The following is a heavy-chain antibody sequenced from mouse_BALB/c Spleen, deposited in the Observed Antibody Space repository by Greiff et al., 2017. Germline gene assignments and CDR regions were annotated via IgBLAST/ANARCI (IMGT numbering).Heavy chain of an antibody. Sequence: VKLEESGPGLVQPSQSLSITCTVSGFSLTSYGVHWVRQSPGKGLEWLGVIWSGGSTDYNAAFISRLSISKDNSKSQVFFKMNSLQANDTAKYYCARIYYDYAMDYWGQGTSVTVSS. D-gene: IGHD2-4*01. V-gene: IGHV2-2*02. CDR3: ARIYYDYAMDY. J-gene: IGHJ4*01. CDR1: GFSLTSYG. CDR2: IWSGGST.